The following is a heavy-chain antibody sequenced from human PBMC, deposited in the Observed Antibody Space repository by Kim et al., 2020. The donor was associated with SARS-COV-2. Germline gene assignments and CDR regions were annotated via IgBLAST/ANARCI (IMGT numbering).Heavy chain of an antibody. V-gene: IGHV3-13*01. CDR2: ITIAGDT. CDR3: ASLGYGMDV. CDR1: GFTFSSYD. J-gene: IGHJ6*02. Sequence: GGSLRLSCAASGFTFSSYDMHWVRQATGKGLEWVSTITIAGDTYYLGSVKGRFTISRENAKNSLYLQINTLTVGDTAVYYCASLGYGMDVWGQGTTVTVSS.